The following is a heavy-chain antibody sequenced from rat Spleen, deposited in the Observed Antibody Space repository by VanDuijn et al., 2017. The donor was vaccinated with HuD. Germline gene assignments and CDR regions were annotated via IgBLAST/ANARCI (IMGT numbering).Heavy chain of an antibody. CDR2: IWGDGIT. D-gene: IGHD1-12*02. Sequence: QVQLKESGPGLVKPSETLSLTCTVSGFSLPSYHVSWVRQPPGKGLEWMGVIWGDGITAYNSALKSRLSISRDTSKSQVFLKMSSLKTEETATYYCARGSLVDYWGQGVMVTVSS. CDR1: GFSLPSYH. V-gene: IGHV2-32*01. CDR3: ARGSLVDY. J-gene: IGHJ2*01.